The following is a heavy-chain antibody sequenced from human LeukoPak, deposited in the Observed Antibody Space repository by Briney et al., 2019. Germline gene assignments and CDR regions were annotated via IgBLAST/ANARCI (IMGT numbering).Heavy chain of an antibody. CDR3: AKDGMLYYYDSSGFNWFDP. Sequence: GGSLRLSCAASGFTFSSYAMSWVRQAPGKGLEWVSAISGSGGSTYYADSVKGRFTISRDNSKNTLYLQMNSLRAEDTAVYYCAKDGMLYYYDSSGFNWFDPWGQGTLVTASS. D-gene: IGHD3-22*01. V-gene: IGHV3-23*01. CDR2: ISGSGGST. CDR1: GFTFSSYA. J-gene: IGHJ5*02.